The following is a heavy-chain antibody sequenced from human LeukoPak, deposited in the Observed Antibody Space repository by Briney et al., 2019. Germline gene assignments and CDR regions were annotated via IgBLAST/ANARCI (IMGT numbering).Heavy chain of an antibody. V-gene: IGHV4-61*02. CDR3: ARVIGIAVAGTKGYYYYYMDV. CDR2: IYTSGST. D-gene: IGHD6-19*01. CDR1: GGSISSGSYY. J-gene: IGHJ6*03. Sequence: SETLSLTCTVSGGSISSGSYYWSWIRQPAGKGLEWIGRIYTSGSTNYNPSLKSRVTISVDTSKNQFSLKLSSVTAADTAVYYCARVIGIAVAGTKGYYYYYMDVWGKGTTVTVSS.